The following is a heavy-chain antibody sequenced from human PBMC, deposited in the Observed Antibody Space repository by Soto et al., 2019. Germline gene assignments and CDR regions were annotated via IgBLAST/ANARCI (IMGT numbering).Heavy chain of an antibody. D-gene: IGHD3-22*01. Sequence: GSLRVSCAASGFTFSSYAMSWVRQAPGKGLEWVSAISGSGGSTYYADSVKGRFTISRDNSKNTLYLQMNSLRAEDTAVYYCAKDLAPLSIMIVVVRGIDYWGQGTLVTVSS. CDR3: AKDLAPLSIMIVVVRGIDY. CDR2: ISGSGGST. J-gene: IGHJ4*02. V-gene: IGHV3-23*01. CDR1: GFTFSSYA.